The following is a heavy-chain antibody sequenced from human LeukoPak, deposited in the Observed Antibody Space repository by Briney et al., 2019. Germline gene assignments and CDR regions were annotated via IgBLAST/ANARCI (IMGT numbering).Heavy chain of an antibody. CDR3: ARGHRQWLPKGNWFDP. CDR1: GGSFSGYY. Sequence: KSSETLSLTCAVYGGSFSGYYWSWIRQPPGKGLEWIGEINHSGSTNCNPSLKSRVTISVDTSKNQFSLKLSSVTAADTAVYYCARGHRQWLPKGNWFDPWGQGTLVTVSS. D-gene: IGHD6-19*01. J-gene: IGHJ5*02. V-gene: IGHV4-34*01. CDR2: INHSGST.